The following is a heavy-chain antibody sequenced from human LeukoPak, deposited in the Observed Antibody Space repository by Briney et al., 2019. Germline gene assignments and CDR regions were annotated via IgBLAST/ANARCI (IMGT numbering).Heavy chain of an antibody. Sequence: KPGGSLRLSCAASGFTFSSYNMNWVRQHPGKGLEWIGYIYYSGSTYYNPSLKSRVTISVDTSENQFSLKLSSVTAADTAVYYCARVLLWFGESPSYGMDVWGQGTTVAVSS. CDR1: GFTFSSYN. CDR2: IYYSGST. J-gene: IGHJ6*02. CDR3: ARVLLWFGESPSYGMDV. D-gene: IGHD3-10*01. V-gene: IGHV4-59*01.